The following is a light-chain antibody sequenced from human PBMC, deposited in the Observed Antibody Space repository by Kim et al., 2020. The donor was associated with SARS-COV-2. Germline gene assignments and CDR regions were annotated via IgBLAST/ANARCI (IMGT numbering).Light chain of an antibody. CDR2: EDA. CDR3: YSTDSSGERWV. Sequence: SYELTQPPSVSVSPGQTARITCSGDALPTKYAYWYQQRSGQAPVLAIWEDAKRPSEIPERFSGSSSGTVATLTISGAHLEDEADYYCYSTDSSGERWVFGGGTQLTVL. V-gene: IGLV3-10*01. CDR1: ALPTKY. J-gene: IGLJ3*02.